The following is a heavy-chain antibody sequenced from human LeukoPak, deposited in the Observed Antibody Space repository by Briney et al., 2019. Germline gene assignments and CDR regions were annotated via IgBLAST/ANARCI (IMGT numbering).Heavy chain of an antibody. V-gene: IGHV3-33*01. Sequence: GRSLRLSCAASGFTFSSYGMHWVRQAPGKGLEWVAVIWYDGSNKYYAGSVKGRFTISRDNSKNTLYLQMNSLRAEDTAVYYCARDYRVKRLDYWGQGTLVTVSS. J-gene: IGHJ4*02. CDR2: IWYDGSNK. CDR1: GFTFSSYG. CDR3: ARDYRVKRLDY. D-gene: IGHD3-16*02.